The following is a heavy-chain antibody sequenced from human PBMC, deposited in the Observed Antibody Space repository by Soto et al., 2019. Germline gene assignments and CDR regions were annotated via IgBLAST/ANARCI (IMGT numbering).Heavy chain of an antibody. CDR1: GFNFSNAW. D-gene: IGHD3-3*01. Sequence: GGSLRLSCAASGFNFSNAWMNWVRQAPGKGLEWVGRIKSKTDGGTTDYAAPVKGRFTISRDDSKNTLYLQMNSLKTEDTAVYYCTTAMIVLRFLEWPYAFDIWGQGTMVTVSS. CDR2: IKSKTDGGTT. CDR3: TTAMIVLRFLEWPYAFDI. J-gene: IGHJ3*02. V-gene: IGHV3-15*07.